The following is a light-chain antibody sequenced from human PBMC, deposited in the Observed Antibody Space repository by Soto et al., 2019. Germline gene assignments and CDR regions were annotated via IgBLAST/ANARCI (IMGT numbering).Light chain of an antibody. CDR1: QSFRGNY. CDR3: QKLYSFPIN. Sequence: ILWPPSPGTLSWCPGERAPLSCRASQSFRGNYLAWYQQKPGQAPRLLIYGASSRATGIPDRFSGSGSGKDFTITISSMQNDDLANYYCQKLYSFPINFGGGTTG. CDR2: GAS. V-gene: IGKV3-20*01. J-gene: IGKJ4*01.